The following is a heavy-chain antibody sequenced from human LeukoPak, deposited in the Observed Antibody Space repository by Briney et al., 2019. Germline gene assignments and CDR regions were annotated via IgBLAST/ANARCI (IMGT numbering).Heavy chain of an antibody. D-gene: IGHD3-10*01. V-gene: IGHV4-59*01. CDR2: IDDSGNT. CDR1: GGSISSYY. Sequence: SETLSLTCTVSGGSISSYYWSWIRQPPGKGLEWIGYIDDSGNTNYNPSLKSQVTISVDKSKNQFSLKLSFVTAADTAMYYCARSDYHNSGSHTVFDAFDIWGQGTRVTVSS. J-gene: IGHJ3*02. CDR3: ARSDYHNSGSHTVFDAFDI.